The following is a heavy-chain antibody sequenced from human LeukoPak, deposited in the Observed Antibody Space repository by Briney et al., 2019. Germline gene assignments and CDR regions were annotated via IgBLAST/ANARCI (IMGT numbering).Heavy chain of an antibody. D-gene: IGHD3-9*01. V-gene: IGHV3-7*04. CDR2: IMQDGSQK. CDR1: GFTFSGYA. Sequence: GGSLRLSCAASGFTFSGYAMSWVRQAPGKGLEWVANIMQDGSQKYYLDSVKGRFTISRDNARNSLYLQMSSPRAEDTAVYYCARGLTGGDAFDIWGQGTLVTVSS. CDR3: ARGLTGGDAFDI. J-gene: IGHJ3*02.